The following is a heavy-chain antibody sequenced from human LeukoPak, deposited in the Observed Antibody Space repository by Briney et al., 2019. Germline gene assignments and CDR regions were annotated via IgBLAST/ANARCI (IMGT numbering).Heavy chain of an antibody. V-gene: IGHV5-51*01. Sequence: GEPLKISCKGSGYTYTSYWIGWVRQLHGKGLEWMGIIYPGDSDTRYSPSFQGQVTISADKSISTAYLQWNSLKASDTAMYYCARLRPQDAFDIWGQGTMVSVSS. CDR1: GYTYTSYW. CDR2: IYPGDSDT. CDR3: ARLRPQDAFDI. J-gene: IGHJ3*02.